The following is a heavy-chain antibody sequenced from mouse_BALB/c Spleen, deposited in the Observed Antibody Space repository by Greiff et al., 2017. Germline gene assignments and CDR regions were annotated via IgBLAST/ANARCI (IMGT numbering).Heavy chain of an antibody. J-gene: IGHJ4*01. CDR1: GFTFSSYA. Sequence: EVQLVESGGGLVKPGGSLKLSCAASGFTFSSYAMSWVRQSPEKRLEWVAEISSGGSYTYYPDTVTGRFTISRDNAKNTLYLKMSSQRSEDTAMYYCAREGLKVRRTMDYWGQGTSVTVSS. CDR3: AREGLKVRRTMDY. D-gene: IGHD2-14*01. V-gene: IGHV5-9-4*01. CDR2: ISSGGSYT.